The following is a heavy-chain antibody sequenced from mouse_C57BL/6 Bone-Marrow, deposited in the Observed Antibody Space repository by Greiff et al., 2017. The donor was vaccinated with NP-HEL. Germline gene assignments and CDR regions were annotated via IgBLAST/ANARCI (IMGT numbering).Heavy chain of an antibody. CDR3: ARHNWDEFAY. J-gene: IGHJ3*01. V-gene: IGHV5-12*01. CDR2: ISNGGGST. D-gene: IGHD4-1*01. CDR1: GFTFSDYY. Sequence: EVKLMESGGGLVQPGGSLKLSCAASGFTFSDYYMYWVRQTPEKRLEWVAYISNGGGSTYYPDTVKGRFTISRDNAKNTLYLQMSRLKSEDTAMYYCARHNWDEFAYWGQGTLVTVSA.